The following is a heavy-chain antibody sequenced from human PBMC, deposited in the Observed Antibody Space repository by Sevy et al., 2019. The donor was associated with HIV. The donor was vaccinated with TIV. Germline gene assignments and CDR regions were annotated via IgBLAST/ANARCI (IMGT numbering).Heavy chain of an antibody. CDR3: ARAGHYLVQSRAFDY. CDR2: ISYDGSNK. D-gene: IGHD6-13*01. J-gene: IGHJ4*02. V-gene: IGHV3-30-3*01. CDR1: GFTFSSYA. Sequence: GGSLRLSCAASGFTFSSYAMHWVRQAPGKGLEWVAVISYDGSNKYYADSVKGRFTISRDNAKNTLYLQMNSLRAEDTAVYYCARAGHYLVQSRAFDYWGQGTLVTVSS.